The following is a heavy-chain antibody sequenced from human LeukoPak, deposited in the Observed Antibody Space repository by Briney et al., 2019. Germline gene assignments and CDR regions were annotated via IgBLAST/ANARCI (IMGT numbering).Heavy chain of an antibody. J-gene: IGHJ5*02. CDR1: GDTVSSNSVA. V-gene: IGHV6-1*01. CDR3: ARDRSSSWDNWFDP. D-gene: IGHD6-13*01. CDR2: TYYRSKWYN. Sequence: SQTLPLTCAISGDTVSSNSVAWNWIRQSPSRGLEWLGRTYYRSKWYNNYAVSVKSRITIDPDTSKNQFSLQLNSVTPEDTAVYYCARDRSSSWDNWFDPWGQGALVIVSS.